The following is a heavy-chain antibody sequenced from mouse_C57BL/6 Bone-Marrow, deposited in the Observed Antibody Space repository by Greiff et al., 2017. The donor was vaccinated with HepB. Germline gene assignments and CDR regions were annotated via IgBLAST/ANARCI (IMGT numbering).Heavy chain of an antibody. CDR1: GFSLTSYG. J-gene: IGHJ4*01. CDR2: IWGVGST. CDR3: ASWIYYGNLRRAMDY. Sequence: QVQLQQSGPGLVAPSQSLSITCTVSGFSLTSYGVDWVRQSPGKGLEWLGVIWGVGSTNYNSALKSILSISKDNSKSQVFLKMNSLQTDDPAMYYCASWIYYGNLRRAMDYWGQGTSVTVSS. D-gene: IGHD2-1*01. V-gene: IGHV2-6*01.